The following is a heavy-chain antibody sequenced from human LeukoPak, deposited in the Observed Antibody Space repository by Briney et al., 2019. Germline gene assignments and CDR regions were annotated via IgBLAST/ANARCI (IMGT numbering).Heavy chain of an antibody. Sequence: SETLSLTYTVSRGSVTSYYWSWIRQPPGKGLEWIGDVYFSGDTKYNPSLQSRVTISLDTSQNQFSLRLRSVTAADTAVYYCARDPSHHSGTFDIWGQGTMVTVSS. CDR1: RGSVTSYY. CDR2: VYFSGDT. V-gene: IGHV4-59*02. CDR3: ARDPSHHSGTFDI. D-gene: IGHD2-15*01. J-gene: IGHJ3*02.